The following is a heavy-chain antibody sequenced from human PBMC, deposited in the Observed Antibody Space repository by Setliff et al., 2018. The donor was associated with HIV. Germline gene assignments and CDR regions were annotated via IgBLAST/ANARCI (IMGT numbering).Heavy chain of an antibody. CDR3: ARAFFFDTSGYRSYCHYTDV. J-gene: IGHJ6*03. CDR1: GGAVSSRSYY. V-gene: IGHV4-39*07. D-gene: IGHD3-22*01. CDR2: IYYSGST. Sequence: SETLSLTCTVSGGAVSSRSYYWGWIRQPPAKGLGWIGSIYYSGSTYYNPSLKSRVTFSLDTSKNQFSLRLSSVTAADTATYYCARAFFFDTSGYRSYCHYTDVWGKGTTVTGSS.